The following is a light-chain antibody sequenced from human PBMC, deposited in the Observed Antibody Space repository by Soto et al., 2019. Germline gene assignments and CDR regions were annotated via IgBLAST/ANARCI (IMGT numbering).Light chain of an antibody. J-gene: IGKJ5*01. Sequence: EVVLTQSPATLSLSPGERATLSCRASQSVSTYLAWYQQKPGQAPRLLIYDASNRATGIPARFSGSGSATDFTLTISSLEPEDFAVYYCQQRSSWITFGQGTRLEL. V-gene: IGKV3-11*01. CDR1: QSVSTY. CDR3: QQRSSWIT. CDR2: DAS.